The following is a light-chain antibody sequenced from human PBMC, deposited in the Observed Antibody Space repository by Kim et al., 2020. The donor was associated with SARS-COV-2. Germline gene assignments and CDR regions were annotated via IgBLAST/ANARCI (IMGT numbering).Light chain of an antibody. V-gene: IGKV3-20*01. CDR2: GAS. J-gene: IGKJ1*01. CDR1: QSVSSSY. CDR3: QQYGSYPCT. Sequence: EIVLTQSPGTLSLSPGERATLSCRASQSVSSSYLAWYQQKPGQAPRLLIYGASSRATGIPDRFSGSGSGTNFTLTVSRLEPEDFAVYYCQQYGSYPCTFGQGTK.